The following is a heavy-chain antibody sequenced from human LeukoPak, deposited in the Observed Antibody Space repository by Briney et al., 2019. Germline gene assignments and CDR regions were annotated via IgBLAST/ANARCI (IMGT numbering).Heavy chain of an antibody. D-gene: IGHD3-16*01. CDR1: GFTFDDYA. CDR3: AKALLAFGGVFNY. V-gene: IGHV3-9*01. Sequence: PGRSLRLSCAASGFTFDDYAMHWVRQAPGKGLEWVSGISWNGGSIDYADSVKGRFTISRDNAKNSLYLQMNSLRAEGTALYYCAKALLAFGGVFNYWGQGTLVTVSS. J-gene: IGHJ4*02. CDR2: ISWNGGSI.